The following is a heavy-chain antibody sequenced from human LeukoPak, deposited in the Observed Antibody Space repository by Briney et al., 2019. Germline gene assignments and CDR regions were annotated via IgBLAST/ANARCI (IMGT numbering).Heavy chain of an antibody. J-gene: IGHJ4*02. CDR3: AKRGVVIRGILVIGYHQEAYHYDF. CDR1: GFSLSNYA. Sequence: TGGPLRLSCVASGFSLSNYAMNWVRQAPGKGLEWVSYISERGGSTTYADSVKGRFTISRDNSLNTLYLQMNNLRAEDTAVYFCAKRGVVIRGILVIGYHQEAYHYDFWGQGVLVTVSS. CDR2: ISERGGST. D-gene: IGHD3-10*01. V-gene: IGHV3-23*01.